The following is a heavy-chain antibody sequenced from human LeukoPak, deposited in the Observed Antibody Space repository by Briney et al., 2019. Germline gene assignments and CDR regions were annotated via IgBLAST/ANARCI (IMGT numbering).Heavy chain of an antibody. Sequence: SETLSLTCTVSGGSISSDSYYWVWIRQPPGKGLEWIGYIYYSGSTYYNPSLKSRVTISVDTSKNQFSLKLSSVTAADTAVYYCATYSGSYYGDAFDIWGQGTMVTVSS. CDR3: ATYSGSYYGDAFDI. J-gene: IGHJ3*02. CDR2: IYYSGST. V-gene: IGHV4-30-4*08. CDR1: GGSISSDSYY. D-gene: IGHD1-26*01.